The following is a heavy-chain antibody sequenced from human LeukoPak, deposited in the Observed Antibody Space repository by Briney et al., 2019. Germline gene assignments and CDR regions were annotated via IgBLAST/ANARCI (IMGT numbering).Heavy chain of an antibody. J-gene: IGHJ4*02. CDR2: IKQDGNER. Sequence: GGSLRLSCAASGFTFSGYAMHWVRQAPGKGLEWVANIKQDGNERYYVDSVGGRFTVSRDNAKNSLYLQLNSLRADDRAVYYWARGPGQGGNGWYYFDFWGQGTLVTVSS. V-gene: IGHV3-7*03. D-gene: IGHD6-19*01. CDR3: ARGPGQGGNGWYYFDF. CDR1: GFTFSGYA.